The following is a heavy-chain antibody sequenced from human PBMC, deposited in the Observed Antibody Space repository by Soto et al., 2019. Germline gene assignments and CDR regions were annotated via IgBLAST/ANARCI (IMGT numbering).Heavy chain of an antibody. CDR3: AAHDSGGYYAEY. CDR1: GDSVTISDYY. V-gene: IGHV4-39*01. D-gene: IGHD3-22*01. Sequence: QLQLQESGPGLVKPSETLSLTCTVSGDSVTISDYYWGWIRQPPGKGLEWIGSIHYSGSTYYNPSLKGRVTISGDTSKMQFSLKLTSVTAACAAVYFCAAHDSGGYYAEYWGQGTLVTVSA. CDR2: IHYSGST. J-gene: IGHJ4*02.